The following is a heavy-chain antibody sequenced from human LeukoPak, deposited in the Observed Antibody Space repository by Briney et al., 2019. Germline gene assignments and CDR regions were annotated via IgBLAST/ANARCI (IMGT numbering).Heavy chain of an antibody. CDR2: FSPENGEA. V-gene: IGHV1-24*01. J-gene: IGHJ4*02. Sequence: PGASVKVSCKVSGYTLSEVSMHWVRQPPGKGLEWMGGFSPENGEAVYAQKFQGRVTMTEDTSTDTATMDLSCLRSEDTAVYFCATYLSSSSSLFDYWGQGTLITVSS. D-gene: IGHD6-6*01. CDR1: GYTLSEVS. CDR3: ATYLSSSSSLFDY.